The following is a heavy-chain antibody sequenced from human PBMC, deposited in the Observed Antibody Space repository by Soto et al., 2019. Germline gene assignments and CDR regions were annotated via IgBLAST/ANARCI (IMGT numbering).Heavy chain of an antibody. V-gene: IGHV4-59*01. CDR2: VYYTGST. CDR3: ARSVAVPGENIDY. J-gene: IGHJ4*02. D-gene: IGHD4-17*01. CDR1: GGSISGSY. Sequence: SETLSLTCSVSGGSISGSYWSWIRQSPGKGLEWLGYVYYTGSTNCSPSLRSRVSISVDTSKNEFSLRLSSVTAAETAVYFCARSVAVPGENIDYWGQGTQVTVSS.